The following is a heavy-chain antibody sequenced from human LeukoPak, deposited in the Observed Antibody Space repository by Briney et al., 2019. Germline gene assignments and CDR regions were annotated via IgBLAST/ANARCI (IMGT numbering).Heavy chain of an antibody. CDR3: ARGLVDYGSGSYYNIDY. D-gene: IGHD3-10*01. J-gene: IGHJ4*02. CDR1: GGSFSGYY. CDR2: INHSGST. V-gene: IGHV4-34*01. Sequence: WETLSLTCAVYGGSFSGYYWSWIRQPPGKGLEWIGEINHSGSTNYNPSLKSRVTISVDTSKNQFSLKLSSVTAADTAVYYCARGLVDYGSGSYYNIDYWGQGTLVTVSS.